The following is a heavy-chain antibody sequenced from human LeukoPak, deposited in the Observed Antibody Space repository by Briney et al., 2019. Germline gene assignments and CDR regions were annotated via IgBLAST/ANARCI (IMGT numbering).Heavy chain of an antibody. Sequence: SQTLSLTCVISGDGVSSNSATWNWIRQSPSRGLEWLGRTYYRSKWYNDYAVSVKSRITINPDTSRNQFSLQLNSVTPEDTAVYFCARDPAGAVAFDYWGQGTLVTVSS. V-gene: IGHV6-1*01. CDR2: TYYRSKWYN. CDR3: ARDPAGAVAFDY. CDR1: GDGVSSNSAT. D-gene: IGHD6-19*01. J-gene: IGHJ4*02.